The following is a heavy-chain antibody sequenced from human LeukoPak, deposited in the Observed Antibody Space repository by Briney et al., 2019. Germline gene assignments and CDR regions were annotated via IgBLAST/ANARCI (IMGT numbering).Heavy chain of an antibody. CDR3: ARGGHYYDSSGYYYFPGAFDI. CDR1: GGSISSYY. D-gene: IGHD3-22*01. CDR2: ISYSGST. V-gene: IGHV4-59*01. J-gene: IGHJ3*02. Sequence: SETLSLTCTVSGGSISSYYWSWIRQPPGKGLEWIGYISYSGSTNYNPSLKSRVTISGDTSKNQFSLKLSSVTAADTAVYYCARGGHYYDSSGYYYFPGAFDIWGQGTMVTVSS.